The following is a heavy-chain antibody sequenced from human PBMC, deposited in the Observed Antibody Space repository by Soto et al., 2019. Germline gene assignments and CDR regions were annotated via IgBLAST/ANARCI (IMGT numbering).Heavy chain of an antibody. CDR1: GGSISSYY. CDR3: ARDPNTAMAPYNWFDP. Sequence: LSLTCTVSGGSISSYYWSWIRQPPGKGLEWIGYIYYSGSTNYNPSLKSRVTISVDTSKNQFSLKLSSVTAADTAVYYCARDPNTAMAPYNWFDPWGQGTLVTVSS. V-gene: IGHV4-59*01. D-gene: IGHD5-18*01. CDR2: IYYSGST. J-gene: IGHJ5*02.